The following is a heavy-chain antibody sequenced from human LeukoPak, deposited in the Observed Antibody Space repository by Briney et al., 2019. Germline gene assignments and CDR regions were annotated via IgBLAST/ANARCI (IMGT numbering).Heavy chain of an antibody. CDR2: MNPNSGNT. CDR3: ARKIGYCSSTSCPTDAFDI. CDR1: GYTFTSYD. D-gene: IGHD2-2*01. Sequence: ASVKVSCKASGYTFTSYDINWVRQATGQGLEWMGWMNPNSGNTGYAQKFQGRVTITRNTSISTAYMELSSLRSEDTAVYYCARKIGYCSSTSCPTDAFDIWGQGTMVTVSS. V-gene: IGHV1-8*03. J-gene: IGHJ3*02.